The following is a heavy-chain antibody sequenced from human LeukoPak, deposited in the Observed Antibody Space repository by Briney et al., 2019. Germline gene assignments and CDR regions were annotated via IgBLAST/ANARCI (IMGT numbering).Heavy chain of an antibody. CDR2: IYYSGST. CDR1: GGSISSSSYY. V-gene: IGHV4-39*01. J-gene: IGHJ4*02. CDR3: ARRRGSPYQLLFGGYYFDY. D-gene: IGHD2-2*01. Sequence: TPSETLSLTCTVSGGSISSSSYYWGWIRQPPGKGLEWIGSIYYSGSTYYNPSLKSRVTISVDTSKNQFSLKLSSVTAADTAVYYCARRRGSPYQLLFGGYYFDYWGQGTLVTVSS.